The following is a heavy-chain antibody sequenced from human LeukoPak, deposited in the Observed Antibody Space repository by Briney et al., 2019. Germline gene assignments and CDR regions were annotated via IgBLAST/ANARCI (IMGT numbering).Heavy chain of an antibody. D-gene: IGHD1-26*01. J-gene: IGHJ4*02. CDR2: INPSGGST. V-gene: IGHV1-46*01. CDR1: GYTFTNYY. Sequence: ASVKVSCKASGYTFTNYYMHWVRQAPGQGLEWMGIINPSGGSTTYAQNFQGRVTMTRDMSTNTVNMELSSLKSDDTAVYYCARVWEAVAGHFGVIDSWGQGTLVTVSS. CDR3: ARVWEAVAGHFGVIDS.